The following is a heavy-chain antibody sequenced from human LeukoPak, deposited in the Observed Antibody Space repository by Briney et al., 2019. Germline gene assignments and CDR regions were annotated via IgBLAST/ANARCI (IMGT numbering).Heavy chain of an antibody. CDR1: GGTFSSYA. V-gene: IGHV1-69*06. Sequence: ASVKVSCKASGGTFSSYAISWVRQAPGQGLEWMGGIIPIFGTANYAQKFKGRVTITADKSTSTAYMELSSLRSEDTAVYYCARGLLGGYSYGRYFDYWGQGTLVTVSS. CDR2: IIPIFGTA. CDR3: ARGLLGGYSYGRYFDY. J-gene: IGHJ4*02. D-gene: IGHD5-18*01.